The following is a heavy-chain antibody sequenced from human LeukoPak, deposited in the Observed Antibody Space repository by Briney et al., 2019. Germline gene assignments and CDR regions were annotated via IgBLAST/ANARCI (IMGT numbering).Heavy chain of an antibody. CDR2: INGDGSST. CDR1: GFTFSSYW. CDR3: ARGGSRIAAAGDYFDY. Sequence: GGSLRLSCAASGFTFSSYWMHWVRQAPGKGLVWVSRINGDGSSTRYADSVKGRFTISRDNAKNSLYLQMNSLRAEDTAVYYCARGGSRIAAAGDYFDYWGQGTLVTVSS. V-gene: IGHV3-74*01. J-gene: IGHJ4*02. D-gene: IGHD6-13*01.